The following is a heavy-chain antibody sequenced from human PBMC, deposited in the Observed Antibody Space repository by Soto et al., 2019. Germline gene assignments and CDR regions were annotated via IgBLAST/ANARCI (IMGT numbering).Heavy chain of an antibody. J-gene: IGHJ4*02. CDR1: GFTFTNYA. CDR2: ITGLSDGM. CDR3: VRDRGYTGYDLEY. D-gene: IGHD5-12*01. V-gene: IGHV3-23*01. Sequence: GGSLRLSCAASGFTFTNYAMTWVRQAPGKGLEWVAVITGLSDGMHYADPVKGRLTISRDNAKNTLYLQMNSLRDEDTAVYYWVRDRGYTGYDLEYWGQGTLVTVSS.